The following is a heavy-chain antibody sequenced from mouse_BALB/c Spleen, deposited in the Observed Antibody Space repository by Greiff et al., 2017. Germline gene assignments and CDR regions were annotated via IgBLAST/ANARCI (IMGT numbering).Heavy chain of an antibody. CDR1: GFTFSDYY. D-gene: IGHD2-14*01. J-gene: IGHJ3*01. CDR3: ARVYRYGAGFAY. CDR2: ISDGGSYT. V-gene: IGHV5-4*02. Sequence: EVKVVESGGGLVKPGGSLKLSCAASGFTFSDYYMYWVRQTPEKRLEWVATISDGGSYTYYPDSVKGRFTISRDNAKNNLYLQMSSLKSEDTAMYYCARVYRYGAGFAYWGQGTLVTVSA.